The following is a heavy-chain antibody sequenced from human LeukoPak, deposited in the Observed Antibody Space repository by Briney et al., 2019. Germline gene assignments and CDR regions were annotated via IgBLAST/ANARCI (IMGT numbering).Heavy chain of an antibody. Sequence: PGGSLRLSCAASGFTFSTYSMNWVRHAPGKGLEWVSYIRSRTNTIYYADSVKGRFTISTDNAKNSLYLQMNSLRDDDTAVYYCARDLNWAFDIWGQGTMVTVSS. CDR1: GFTFSTYS. CDR3: ARDLNWAFDI. J-gene: IGHJ3*02. V-gene: IGHV3-48*02. CDR2: IRSRTNTI.